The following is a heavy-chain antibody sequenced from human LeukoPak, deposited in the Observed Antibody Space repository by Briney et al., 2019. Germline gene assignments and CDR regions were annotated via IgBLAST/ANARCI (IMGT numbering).Heavy chain of an antibody. J-gene: IGHJ5*02. CDR2: INHSGST. V-gene: IGHV4-34*01. CDR1: GGSFSGYY. D-gene: IGHD2-21*02. CDR3: ARRAPGYQNIVVVTGQESWFDP. Sequence: PSETLSLTCAVYGGSFSGYYWSWIRQPPGKGLEWIGEINHSGSTYYNPSLKSRVTISVDTSKNQFSLKLSSVTAADTAVYYCARRAPGYQNIVVVTGQESWFDPWGQGTLVTVSS.